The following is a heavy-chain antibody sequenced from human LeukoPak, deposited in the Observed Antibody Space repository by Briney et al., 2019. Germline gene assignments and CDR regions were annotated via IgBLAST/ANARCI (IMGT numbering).Heavy chain of an antibody. CDR2: IRGSGLTT. Sequence: QTGGSLRLSCAASGFTFSNYALIWVRQGPVKGLEWVSAIRGSGLTTFYADSVKGRFTISRDNSKSTLYLQMNSLRAEDTAVYYCARTIAQYSNSWLYFYYGLDVWGRGTTVTVSS. CDR1: GFTFSNYA. CDR3: ARTIAQYSNSWLYFYYGLDV. D-gene: IGHD6-13*01. J-gene: IGHJ6*01. V-gene: IGHV3-23*01.